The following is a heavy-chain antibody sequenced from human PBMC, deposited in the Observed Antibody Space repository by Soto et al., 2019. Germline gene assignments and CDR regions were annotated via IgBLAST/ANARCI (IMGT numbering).Heavy chain of an antibody. CDR2: IYSGGST. J-gene: IGHJ4*02. CDR1: GFTVSSNY. D-gene: IGHD6-19*01. V-gene: IGHV3-53*01. CDR3: TRAEQWLEPPDY. Sequence: EVQLVESGGGLIQPGGSLRLSCAASGFTVSSNYMSWVRQAPGKGLEWVSVIYSGGSTYYADSVKGRFTISRDNSKNTLYLQMNSLRAEDTAVYYCTRAEQWLEPPDYWGQGTLVTVSS.